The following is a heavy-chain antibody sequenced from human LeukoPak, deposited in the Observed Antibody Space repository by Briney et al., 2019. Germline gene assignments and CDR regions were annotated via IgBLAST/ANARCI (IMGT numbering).Heavy chain of an antibody. V-gene: IGHV1-8*03. CDR1: GYTFTSYD. Sequence: GASVKVSCKASGYTFTSYDINWVRQATGQGLEWMGWMNPNSGNTGYAQKFQGRVTITRNTSISTAYMELSSLRFEDTAVYYCARAPAPAAPFDYWGQGTLVTVSS. J-gene: IGHJ4*02. CDR3: ARAPAPAAPFDY. CDR2: MNPNSGNT. D-gene: IGHD2-2*01.